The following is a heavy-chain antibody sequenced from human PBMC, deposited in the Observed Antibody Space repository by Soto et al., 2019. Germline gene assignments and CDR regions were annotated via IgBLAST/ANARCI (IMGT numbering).Heavy chain of an antibody. J-gene: IGHJ5*02. CDR2: INHSGST. V-gene: IGHV4-34*01. CDR3: ARGKVTIFGVVIIRGFDP. CDR1: GGSFSGYY. Sequence: SETLSLTCAVYGGSFSGYYWSWIRQPPGKGLEWIEEINHSGSTNYNPSLKSRVTISVDTSKNQFSLKLSSVTAADTAVYYCARGKVTIFGVVIIRGFDPWGQGTLVTVSS. D-gene: IGHD3-3*01.